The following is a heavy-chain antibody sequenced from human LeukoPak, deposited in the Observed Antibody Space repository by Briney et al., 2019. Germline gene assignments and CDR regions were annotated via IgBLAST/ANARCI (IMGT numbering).Heavy chain of an antibody. J-gene: IGHJ6*03. V-gene: IGHV3-23*01. Sequence: SGGSLRLSCAASGFTFSSYAMSWVRQAPGKGLEWVSAISGSAYSTYYADSVKGRFTISRDNSKNTLYLQMNSLRAEDTAVYYCAKNIWTEMATIYYYMDVWGKGTTVTVS. CDR3: AKNIWTEMATIYYYMDV. D-gene: IGHD5-24*01. CDR1: GFTFSSYA. CDR2: ISGSAYST.